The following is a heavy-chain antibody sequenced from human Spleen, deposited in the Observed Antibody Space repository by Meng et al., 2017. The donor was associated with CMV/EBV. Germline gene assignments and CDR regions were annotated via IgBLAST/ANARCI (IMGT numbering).Heavy chain of an antibody. V-gene: IGHV4-61*01. J-gene: IGHJ5*02. CDR3: ARENIVAVGAANYNWFDP. D-gene: IGHD2-15*01. Sequence: SETLSLTCTVSGGSVSSSTYYWSWIRQPPGKGLEWIGYIYYIGSTDYNPSLKSRVTLSVDMSKNEFSLKLRSVTAADTAVYYCARENIVAVGAANYNWFDPWGQGTLVTVSS. CDR2: IYYIGST. CDR1: GGSVSSSTYY.